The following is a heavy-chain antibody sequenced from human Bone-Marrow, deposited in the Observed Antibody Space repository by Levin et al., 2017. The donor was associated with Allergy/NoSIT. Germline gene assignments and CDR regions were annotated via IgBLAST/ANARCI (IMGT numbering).Heavy chain of an antibody. J-gene: IGHJ6*02. D-gene: IGHD3-16*02. CDR1: FFPFLLSL. V-gene: IGHV3-21*01. Sequence: SLLLSFSSSFFPFLLSLLNWVRQAPGKGLEWVSSISSSSSYIYYADSVKGRFTLSRAHAKNSLYLQMNSLRAEDTAVYYCARDFLSYDYVWGSYRYQNYYYGMDVWGQGTTVTVSS. CDR3: ARDFLSYDYVWGSYRYQNYYYGMDV. CDR2: ISSSSSYI.